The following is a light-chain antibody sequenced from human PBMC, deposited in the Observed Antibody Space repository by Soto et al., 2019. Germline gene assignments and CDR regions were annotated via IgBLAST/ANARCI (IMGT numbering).Light chain of an antibody. CDR3: QQYNAYPWT. Sequence: DIQMTQSPSTLSASVGDRVTITCRASQSISSWLAWYQQKPGKAPKLLMYYASSLDSGVPSRFSGSGSGTEFTLTISSLQPDDFATYYCQQYNAYPWTFGQGTKVEIK. CDR1: QSISSW. CDR2: YAS. J-gene: IGKJ1*01. V-gene: IGKV1-5*01.